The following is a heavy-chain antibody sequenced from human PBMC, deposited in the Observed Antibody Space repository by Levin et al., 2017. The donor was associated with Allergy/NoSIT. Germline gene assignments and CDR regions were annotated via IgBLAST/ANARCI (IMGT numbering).Heavy chain of an antibody. CDR1: GFTFSEYA. Sequence: GGSLRLSCAASGFTFSEYAMTWVRQAPGKGLEWVSVITGGGSDTYYGDSVKGRFTVSRDNSKNTLYLELNGLRADDTDVYYCAKKQGGTTGFSFDVWGQGTMVTVSS. CDR3: AKKQGGTTGFSFDV. V-gene: IGHV3-23*01. CDR2: ITGGGSDT. D-gene: IGHD1/OR15-1a*01. J-gene: IGHJ3*01.